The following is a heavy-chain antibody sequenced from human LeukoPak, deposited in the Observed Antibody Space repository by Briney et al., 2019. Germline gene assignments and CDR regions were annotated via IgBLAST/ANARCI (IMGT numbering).Heavy chain of an antibody. D-gene: IGHD4-17*01. CDR2: IIPIFGTA. CDR1: GGTFSSYA. V-gene: IGHV1-69*05. Sequence: GASVKVSCKASGGTFSSYAVSWVRQAPGQGLEWMGGIIPIFGTANYAQKFQGRVTITTDESTSTAYMELSSLRSEDTAVYYCASLVGDYGYWFDPWGQGTLVTVSS. J-gene: IGHJ5*02. CDR3: ASLVGDYGYWFDP.